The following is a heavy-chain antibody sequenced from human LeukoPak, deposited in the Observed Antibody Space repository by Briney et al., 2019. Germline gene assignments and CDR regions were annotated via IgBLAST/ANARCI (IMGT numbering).Heavy chain of an antibody. D-gene: IGHD3-9*01. CDR1: GFTFSNYA. CDR2: VTGSGGST. V-gene: IGHV3-23*01. J-gene: IGHJ4*02. CDR3: AKWGDYDVFTGYYDADY. Sequence: GGTLRLSCAASGFTFSNYAMSWVRQAPGKGLEWVSAVTGSGGSTYYANSVEGRFTISRDNSKNTLYLQMNSLRAEDTAIYSCAKWGDYDVFTGYYDADYWGQGTLVTVSS.